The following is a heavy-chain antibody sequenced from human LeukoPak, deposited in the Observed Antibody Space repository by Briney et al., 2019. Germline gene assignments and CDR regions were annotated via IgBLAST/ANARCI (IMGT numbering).Heavy chain of an antibody. CDR1: GFTFDDYG. Sequence: GGSLRLSCAASGFTFDDYGMSWVRQAPGKGLEWVSGINWNGGSTGYADSVKGRFTISRDNAKNSLYLQMNSLRAEDTALYHCARAPPTTTDYGDYLTRWDYFDYWVQATLVTVFS. CDR3: ARAPPTTTDYGDYLTRWDYFDY. CDR2: INWNGGST. J-gene: IGHJ4*02. D-gene: IGHD4-17*01. V-gene: IGHV3-20*01.